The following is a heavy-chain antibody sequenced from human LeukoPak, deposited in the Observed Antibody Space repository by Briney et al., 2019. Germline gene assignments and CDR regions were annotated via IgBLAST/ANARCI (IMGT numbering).Heavy chain of an antibody. CDR3: ARAGVSRDCSSTSCYHYYYYGMDV. J-gene: IGHJ6*02. CDR1: GGTFSSYA. CDR2: INTNTGNP. Sequence: ASVKVSCKASGGTFSSYAISWVRQAPGQGLEWMGWINTNTGNPTYAQGFTGRFVFSLDTSVSTAYLQISSLKAEDTAVYYCARAGVSRDCSSTSCYHYYYYGMDVWGQGTTVTVSS. D-gene: IGHD2-2*01. V-gene: IGHV7-4-1*02.